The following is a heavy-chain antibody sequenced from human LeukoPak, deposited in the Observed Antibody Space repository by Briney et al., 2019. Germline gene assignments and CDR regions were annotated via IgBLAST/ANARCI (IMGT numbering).Heavy chain of an antibody. CDR2: ISGSDGFT. Sequence: HTGGSLRLSCAASGFTFSNYAMNWVRQAPGKGLEWVSGISGSDGFTYIADSVKGRFTISRDNSKNTLYLQMTGLRAEDTAVYYCVKPINGYYLGDAFDLWGQGTMVTVSS. V-gene: IGHV3-23*01. CDR1: GFTFSNYA. J-gene: IGHJ3*01. D-gene: IGHD3-22*01. CDR3: VKPINGYYLGDAFDL.